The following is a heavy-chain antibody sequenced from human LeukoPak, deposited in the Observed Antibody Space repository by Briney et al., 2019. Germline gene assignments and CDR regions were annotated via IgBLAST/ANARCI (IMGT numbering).Heavy chain of an antibody. CDR1: EFTVSTNY. CDR3: AKRGSYSSSFTSTFDY. Sequence: GSLRLSCAASEFTVSTNYMSWVRQAPGKGLEWVSVIYGGGATYYADSVKGRFTISRDNPKNTLYLQMNSLRAEDTAVYYCAKRGSYSSSFTSTFDYWGQGTLVTVSS. V-gene: IGHV3-53*01. J-gene: IGHJ4*02. CDR2: IYGGGAT. D-gene: IGHD6-6*01.